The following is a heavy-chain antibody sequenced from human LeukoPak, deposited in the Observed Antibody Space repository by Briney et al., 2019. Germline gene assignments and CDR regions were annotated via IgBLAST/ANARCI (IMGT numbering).Heavy chain of an antibody. V-gene: IGHV3-30*18. J-gene: IGHJ5*02. CDR3: AKDPMVRGVIIKSWFDP. CDR1: GFPFSQYG. Sequence: GRSLRLSCAASGFPFSQYGMHWVRQAPGKGLEWVALISYDGSGEFYGDLVKGRFSISRDNSENTIHLQMNSLRAEDTALYYCAKDPMVRGVIIKSWFDPWGQGTLVTVSS. D-gene: IGHD3-10*01. CDR2: ISYDGSGE.